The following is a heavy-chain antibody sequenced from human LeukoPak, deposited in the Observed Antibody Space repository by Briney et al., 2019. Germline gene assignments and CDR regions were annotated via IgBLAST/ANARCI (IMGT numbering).Heavy chain of an antibody. CDR1: GFSVSGYW. Sequence: GGSLRLSCAVSGFSVSGYWMTWVRQAPGKGLEWVANIKQGGSEINYVDAVKGRFTISRDNAENSLFLQMNSLRVEDTAVYYCAREWQGRIAAAGTRIEGDYWGQGTLVAVSS. CDR3: AREWQGRIAAAGTRIEGDY. D-gene: IGHD6-13*01. J-gene: IGHJ4*02. V-gene: IGHV3-7*01. CDR2: IKQGGSEI.